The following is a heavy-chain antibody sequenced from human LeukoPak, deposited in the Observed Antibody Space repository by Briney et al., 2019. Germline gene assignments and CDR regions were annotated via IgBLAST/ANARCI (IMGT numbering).Heavy chain of an antibody. V-gene: IGHV3-33*01. CDR2: ICYDGNNK. J-gene: IGHJ4*02. CDR1: GFTFSSYG. CDR3: ARSTSSEYDIYHFDC. Sequence: PGGSLRLSCAASGFTFSSYGMHWVRQAPGKGLEWVSVICYDGNNKYYADYVQRRFTISRDNSKNTLYLQMNSLRAEDTAVYYCARSTSSEYDIYHFDCWGQGTLVTVSS. D-gene: IGHD3-9*01.